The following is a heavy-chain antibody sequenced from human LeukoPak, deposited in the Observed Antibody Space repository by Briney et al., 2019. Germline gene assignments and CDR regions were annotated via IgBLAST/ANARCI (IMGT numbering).Heavy chain of an antibody. Sequence: PGGSLRLSCAASGFTFDDSVMSWVRQAPGKGLEWVANIKQDGSEKYYVDSVKGRFTISRDNAKNLLYLQMNSLRAEDTAVYYCARTPAAGTFYYYYYMDVWGKGTTVTVSS. CDR3: ARTPAAGTFYYYYYMDV. D-gene: IGHD6-13*01. CDR1: GFTFDDSV. V-gene: IGHV3-7*01. CDR2: IKQDGSEK. J-gene: IGHJ6*03.